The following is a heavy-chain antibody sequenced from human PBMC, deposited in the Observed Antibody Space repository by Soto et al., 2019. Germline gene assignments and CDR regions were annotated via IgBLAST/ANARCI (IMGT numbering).Heavy chain of an antibody. Sequence: EVQLVETGGGLIQPGGSLRLSCAASGFTVSSFYMSWVRQAPGKGLEWGSVIYSNGATYYADSVQGRFTISRDNSKNTLELQMNSLAAGDTAIYYCAREKGTGTSSSGFYGMDVWGQGTTVTVSS. CDR2: IYSNGAT. CDR1: GFTVSSFY. V-gene: IGHV3-53*02. CDR3: AREKGTGTSSSGFYGMDV. D-gene: IGHD6-6*01. J-gene: IGHJ6*02.